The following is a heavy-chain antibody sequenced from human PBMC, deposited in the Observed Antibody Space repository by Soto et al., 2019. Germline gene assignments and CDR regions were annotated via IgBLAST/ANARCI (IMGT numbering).Heavy chain of an antibody. CDR2: ISYAGIST. D-gene: IGHD2-15*01. V-gene: IGHV3-30*18. CDR3: TKDNRNGGSGVDY. CDR1: RFSFRAHG. J-gene: IGHJ4*01. Sequence: QVQLVESGGGVVQPGRSLRLSCAASRFSFRAHGMHWVRQAPGKGLEWVAVISYAGISTYYADSVKGRFTISRDNSNNAPYLQMSNLRPEDTAVYFCTKDNRNGGSGVDYWGKGNLFNVSS.